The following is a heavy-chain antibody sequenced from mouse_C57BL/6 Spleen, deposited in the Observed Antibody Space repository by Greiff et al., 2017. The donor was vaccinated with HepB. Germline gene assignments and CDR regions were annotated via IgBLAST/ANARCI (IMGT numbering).Heavy chain of an antibody. CDR2: INYDGSST. CDR1: GFTFSDYY. J-gene: IGHJ2*01. V-gene: IGHV5-16*01. D-gene: IGHD3-3*01. Sequence: DVHLVESEGGLVQPGSSMKLSCTASGFTFSDYYMAWVRQVPEKGLEWVANINYDGSSTYYLDSLKSRFIISRDNAKNILYLQMSSLKSEDTATYYCARGGLDLFDYWGQGTTLTVSS. CDR3: ARGGLDLFDY.